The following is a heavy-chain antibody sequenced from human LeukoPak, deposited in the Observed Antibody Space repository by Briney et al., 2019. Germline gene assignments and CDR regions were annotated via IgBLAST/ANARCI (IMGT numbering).Heavy chain of an antibody. Sequence: PSETLSLTCTVSGGSISSYYWGWIRQPPGKGLEWIGSIYYSGSTYYNPSLKSRVTISVDTSKNQFSLKLSSVTAADTAVYYCARARGYYYDSSGDFDYWGQGTLVTVSS. CDR2: IYYSGST. V-gene: IGHV4-39*07. D-gene: IGHD3-22*01. J-gene: IGHJ4*02. CDR1: GGSISSYY. CDR3: ARARGYYYDSSGDFDY.